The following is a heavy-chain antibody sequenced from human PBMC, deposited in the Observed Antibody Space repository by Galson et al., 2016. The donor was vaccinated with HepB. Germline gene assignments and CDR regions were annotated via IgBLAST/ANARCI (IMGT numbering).Heavy chain of an antibody. Sequence: SETLSLTCTVSGGSISSGSYYWGWIRQPPGKGLQWIGSIYYGGSTYYNPSLKSRVAISVDTSKKQLSLKLRSVTAADTALYYCAITIVGATLMNYWGQGTLVTVSS. CDR2: IYYGGST. V-gene: IGHV4-39*07. J-gene: IGHJ4*02. CDR3: AITIVGATLMNY. D-gene: IGHD1-26*01. CDR1: GGSISSGSYY.